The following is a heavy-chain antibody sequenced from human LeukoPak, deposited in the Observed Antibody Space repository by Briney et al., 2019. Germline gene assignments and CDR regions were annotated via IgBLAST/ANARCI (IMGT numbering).Heavy chain of an antibody. CDR3: AKDTAATVPGAFDI. D-gene: IGHD2-15*01. CDR1: GFTFSTYW. CDR2: IKQDGSQK. J-gene: IGHJ3*02. Sequence: GGSLRLSCVASGFTFSTYWMNWVRQLPGKGLEWLANIKQDGSQKYYVDSVKGRFTISRDNAKNSLYLQMNSLRADDTAVYYCAKDTAATVPGAFDIWGQGTMVTVSS. V-gene: IGHV3-7*03.